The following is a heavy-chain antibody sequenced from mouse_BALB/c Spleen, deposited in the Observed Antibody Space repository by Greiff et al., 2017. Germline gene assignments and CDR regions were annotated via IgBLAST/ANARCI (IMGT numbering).Heavy chain of an antibody. CDR3: ARGGNGFAY. CDR1: GFAFSSYD. CDR2: ISSGGGST. Sequence: EVKLMESGGGLVKPGGSLKLSCAASGFAFSSYDMSWVRQTPEKRLEWVAYISSGGGSTYCPDTVKGRFTISRDNAKNTLYLQMSSLKSEDTAMYYCARGGNGFAYWGQGTLVTVSA. V-gene: IGHV5-12-1*01. J-gene: IGHJ3*01.